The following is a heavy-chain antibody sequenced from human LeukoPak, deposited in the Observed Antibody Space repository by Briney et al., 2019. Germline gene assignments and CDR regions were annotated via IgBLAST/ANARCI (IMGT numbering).Heavy chain of an antibody. D-gene: IGHD2-15*01. CDR3: ARDRVVVAATQEYYYYYMDV. V-gene: IGHV3-7*03. CDR2: TKLDGSEK. J-gene: IGHJ6*03. Sequence: GGSLRLSCAASGFIFSDYWMNWVRQAPGKGLEWVANTKLDGSEKYYVDSVKGRFTISRDNAKNSLYLQMNSLRAEDTAVYYCARDRVVVAATQEYYYYYMDVWGKGTTVTVSS. CDR1: GFIFSDYW.